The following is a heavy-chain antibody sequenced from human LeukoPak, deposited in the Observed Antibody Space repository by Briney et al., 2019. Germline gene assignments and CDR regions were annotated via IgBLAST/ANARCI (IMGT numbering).Heavy chain of an antibody. CDR3: ARGAHDSSGT. D-gene: IGHD3-22*01. J-gene: IGHJ5*02. CDR1: GFTFSSYS. CDR2: ISSSSSYI. V-gene: IGHV3-21*01. Sequence: GGSLRLSCAASGFTFSSYSMSWVRQAPGEGLEWVSSISSSSSYIYYADSVKGRFTISRDNAKNSLYLQMNSLRAEDTAVYYCARGAHDSSGTWGQGTLVTVSS.